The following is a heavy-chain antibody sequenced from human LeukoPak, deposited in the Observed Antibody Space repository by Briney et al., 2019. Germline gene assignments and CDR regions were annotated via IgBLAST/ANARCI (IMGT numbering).Heavy chain of an antibody. J-gene: IGHJ3*01. CDR3: ARRRQVTSYSPYAFDV. V-gene: IGHV3-11*01. CDR2: ISSSGSTI. CDR1: GFTFSDYY. D-gene: IGHD2-15*01. Sequence: GGSLRLSCAASGFTFSDYYMSWIRQAPGKGLEWVSYISSSGSTIYYADSVKGRFTISRDNAKNSLYLQMNSLRAEDTAVYYCARRRQVTSYSPYAFDVWGPGTMVTVSS.